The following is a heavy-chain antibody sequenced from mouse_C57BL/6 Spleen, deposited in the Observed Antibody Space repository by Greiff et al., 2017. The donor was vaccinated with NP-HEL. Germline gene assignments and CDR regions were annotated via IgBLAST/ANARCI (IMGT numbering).Heavy chain of an antibody. CDR2: ISYDGSN. J-gene: IGHJ4*01. Sequence: EVKLQESGPGLVKPSQSLSLTCSVTGYSITSGYYWNWIRQFPGNKLEWMGYISYDGSNNYNPSLKNRISITRDTSKNQFFLKLNSVTTEDTATYYCARGDYDYDGLYWGQGTSVTVSS. D-gene: IGHD2-4*01. CDR1: GYSITSGYY. V-gene: IGHV3-6*01. CDR3: ARGDYDYDGLY.